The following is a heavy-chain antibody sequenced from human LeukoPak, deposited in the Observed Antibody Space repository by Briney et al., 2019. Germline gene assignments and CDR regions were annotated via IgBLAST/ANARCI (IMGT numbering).Heavy chain of an antibody. J-gene: IGHJ4*02. CDR2: IKQDGSEK. Sequence: GGSLRLSCAASGFAFSSFWMNWVRQAPGKGLEWVASIKQDGSEKYYVDSVKGRFTISRDNAKNSLYLQMNSLRAEDTAFYYCASMGGRGAAGRLGMVDYWGLGTLVTVSS. V-gene: IGHV3-7*05. CDR3: ASMGGRGAAGRLGMVDY. CDR1: GFAFSSFW. D-gene: IGHD6-13*01.